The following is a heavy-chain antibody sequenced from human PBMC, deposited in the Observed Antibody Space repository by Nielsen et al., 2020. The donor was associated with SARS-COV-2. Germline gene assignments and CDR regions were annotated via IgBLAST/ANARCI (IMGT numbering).Heavy chain of an antibody. CDR1: GFTFSSYA. J-gene: IGHJ6*02. Sequence: GGSLRLSCAASGFTFSSYAMHWVRQAPGKGLEWVAVISYDGSNKYHADSVKGRFTISRDNSKNTLYLQMNSLRAEDTAVYYCASLWWIGFYYYGMDVWGQGTTVTVSS. CDR2: ISYDGSNK. CDR3: ASLWWIGFYYYGMDV. V-gene: IGHV3-30-3*01. D-gene: IGHD4/OR15-4a*01.